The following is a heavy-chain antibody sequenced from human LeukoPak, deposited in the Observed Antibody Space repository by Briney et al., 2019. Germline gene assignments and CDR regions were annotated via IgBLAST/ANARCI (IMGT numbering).Heavy chain of an antibody. CDR3: ARSNDWGNWFDP. CDR2: VYYTGNT. Sequence: SETLSLTCTVSGGSIGSYYWSWIRQPPGKGLEWIGFVYYTGNTNYSPSLESRVTLSVDTSMNQFSLKLRSVTAADTAVYYCARSNDWGNWFDPWGQGTLVTVSS. CDR1: GGSIGSYY. J-gene: IGHJ5*02. V-gene: IGHV4-59*01. D-gene: IGHD3-9*01.